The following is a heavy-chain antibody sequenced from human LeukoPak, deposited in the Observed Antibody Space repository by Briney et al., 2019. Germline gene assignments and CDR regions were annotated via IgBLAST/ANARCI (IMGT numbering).Heavy chain of an antibody. CDR1: GGSIGSYY. Sequence: SETLSLTCTVSGGSIGSYYWSWIRQPPGKGLEWIGYIYYSGSTNYNPSLKSRVTISVDTSKNQFSLKLSSVTAADTAVYYCARARRGFQHWGQGTLVTVSS. J-gene: IGHJ1*01. CDR2: IYYSGST. CDR3: ARARRGFQH. V-gene: IGHV4-59*12. D-gene: IGHD6-6*01.